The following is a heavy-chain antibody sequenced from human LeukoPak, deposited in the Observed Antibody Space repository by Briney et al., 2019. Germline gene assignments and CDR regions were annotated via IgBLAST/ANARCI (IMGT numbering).Heavy chain of an antibody. J-gene: IGHJ6*03. CDR3: ARDDFAKDYYYMDV. CDR2: ISSSGSTI. Sequence: GGSLRLSCAASGFTFSSYEMNWVRQAPGKGLEWVSYISSSGSTIYYADSVKGRFTISRDNAKNSLYLQMNSLRAEDTAVYYCARDDFAKDYYYMDVWGKGTTVTVSS. V-gene: IGHV3-48*03. D-gene: IGHD3/OR15-3a*01. CDR1: GFTFSSYE.